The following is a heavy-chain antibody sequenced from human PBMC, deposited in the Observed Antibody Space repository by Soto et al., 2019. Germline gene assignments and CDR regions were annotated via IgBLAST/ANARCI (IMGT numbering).Heavy chain of an antibody. D-gene: IGHD3-3*01. CDR3: ARNNVIFGVVIIGFDY. CDR2: INAGNGNT. CDR1: GYTFTSYA. J-gene: IGHJ4*02. V-gene: IGHV1-3*01. Sequence: GASVKVSCKASGYTFTSYAMHWVRQAPGQRLEWMGWINAGNGNTKYSQKFQGRVTITRDTSASTAYMELSSLRSEDTAVYYCARNNVIFGVVIIGFDYWGQGTLVTVSS.